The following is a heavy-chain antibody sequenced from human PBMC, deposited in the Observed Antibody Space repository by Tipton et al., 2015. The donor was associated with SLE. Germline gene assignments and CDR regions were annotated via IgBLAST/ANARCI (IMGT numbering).Heavy chain of an antibody. J-gene: IGHJ2*01. CDR2: IKQDGSEK. D-gene: IGHD7-27*01. CDR3: ARSPPVTGDYWYFDL. V-gene: IGHV3-7*01. CDR1: GFNFSSYW. Sequence: SLRLSCAASGFNFSSYWMSWVRQAPGKGLEWVANIKQDGSEKNYVDSVKGRFTVSRDNAKNSVYLQMNSLRADDTAVYYCARSPPVTGDYWYFDLWGRGTLVTVSS.